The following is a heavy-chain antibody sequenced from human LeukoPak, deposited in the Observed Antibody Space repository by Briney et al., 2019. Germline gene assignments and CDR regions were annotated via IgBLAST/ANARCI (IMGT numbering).Heavy chain of an antibody. CDR1: GYTFTGYY. CDR2: INPNSGGT. CDR3: ARERDGYPWGAQGNWFDP. Sequence: ASVTVSCKASGYTFTGYYMHWVRQAPGQGLEWMGWINPNSGGTNYAQKFQGWVTMTRDTSVSTAYMELSSLRSEDTAVYYCARERDGYPWGAQGNWFDPWGQGTLVTVSS. V-gene: IGHV1-2*04. D-gene: IGHD5-24*01. J-gene: IGHJ5*02.